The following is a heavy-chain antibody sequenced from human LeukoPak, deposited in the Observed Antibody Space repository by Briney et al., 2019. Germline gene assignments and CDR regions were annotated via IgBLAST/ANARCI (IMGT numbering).Heavy chain of an antibody. CDR3: ARGVARGKGFYSSPSRGFDY. CDR2: IHHSGSA. Sequence: SETLSLTCAAYGGSFSGYYWSWIRQPPGKGLEWIREIHHSGSAKYNPSLKSRLTISVDTSKNQFSLKLTSLTAADTAVYYCARGVARGKGFYSSPSRGFDYWGQGALVTVSS. V-gene: IGHV4-34*01. D-gene: IGHD6-13*01. CDR1: GGSFSGYY. J-gene: IGHJ4*02.